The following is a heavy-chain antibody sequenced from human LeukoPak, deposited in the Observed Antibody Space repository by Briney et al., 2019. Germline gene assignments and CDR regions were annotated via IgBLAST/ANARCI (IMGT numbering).Heavy chain of an antibody. CDR3: AKDLTTVGATPSYFDY. Sequence: GGSLRLSCAASGFTFSSYAMHWVRQAPGKGLEWVSVISYDGSNKYYVDSVKGRFTMSRDNSKNTLYLQMNSLRAEDTAVYYCAKDLTTVGATPSYFDYWGQGTLVTVSS. J-gene: IGHJ4*02. V-gene: IGHV3-30-3*01. D-gene: IGHD1-26*01. CDR1: GFTFSSYA. CDR2: ISYDGSNK.